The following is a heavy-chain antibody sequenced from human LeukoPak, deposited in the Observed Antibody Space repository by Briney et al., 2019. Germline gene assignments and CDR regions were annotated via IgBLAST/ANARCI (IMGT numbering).Heavy chain of an antibody. D-gene: IGHD5-18*01. Sequence: SVTVSCKASGGTFSSYAISWVRQAPGQGLEWMGRIIPILGIANYAQKFQGRVTITTDKSTSTAYMELSSLRSEDTAVYYCARPGYSYGFDYWGQGTLVTVSS. CDR2: IIPILGIA. CDR1: GGTFSSYA. V-gene: IGHV1-69*04. CDR3: ARPGYSYGFDY. J-gene: IGHJ4*02.